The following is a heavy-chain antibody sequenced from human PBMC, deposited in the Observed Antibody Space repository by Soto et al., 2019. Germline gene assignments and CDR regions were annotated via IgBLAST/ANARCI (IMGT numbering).Heavy chain of an antibody. J-gene: IGHJ6*02. D-gene: IGHD4-17*01. CDR2: IIPIFGTA. CDR3: AFAGHGYYVYGMDV. CDR1: GGTFSSYS. Sequence: QVQLVQSGAEVKRPGSSVKVSCKASGGTFSSYSFSWVRQAPGQGLEWMGGIIPIFGTAIYAQKFQGRVTVTADESPSTAYAERSSLRSEDTAVYYCAFAGHGYYVYGMDVWGQGTTVTVSS. V-gene: IGHV1-69*01.